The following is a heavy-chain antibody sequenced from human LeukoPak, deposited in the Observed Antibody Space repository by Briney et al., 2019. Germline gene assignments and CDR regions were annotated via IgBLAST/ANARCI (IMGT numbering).Heavy chain of an antibody. V-gene: IGHV3-48*02. CDR1: GFTFSDYS. CDR3: ARGDIYWDY. Sequence: GGSLRLSCTASGFTFSDYSMNWVRQAPGKGLEWVSYISSGTSTIFNADSVKGRFTISRDNAKNSLYLQMNSLRDEDTAVYYCARGDIYWDYWGQGTQVTVSS. D-gene: IGHD2-15*01. CDR2: ISSGTSTI. J-gene: IGHJ4*02.